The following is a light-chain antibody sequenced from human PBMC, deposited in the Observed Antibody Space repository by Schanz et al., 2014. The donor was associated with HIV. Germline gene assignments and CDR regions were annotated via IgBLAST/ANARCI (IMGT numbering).Light chain of an antibody. V-gene: IGKV3-20*01. CDR3: QQYGSSPT. CDR2: GAS. CDR1: QSVSDN. Sequence: ETVMTQSPVTLSVSPGEEATLSCRASQSVSDNLAWYQQKPGQAPRLLIYGASSRATGIPDRFSGSGSGTDFTLTISRLEPEDFAVYYCQQYGSSPTFGQGTRLEIK. J-gene: IGKJ5*01.